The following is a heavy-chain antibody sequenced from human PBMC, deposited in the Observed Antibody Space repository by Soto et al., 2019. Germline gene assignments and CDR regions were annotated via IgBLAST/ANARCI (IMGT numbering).Heavy chain of an antibody. Sequence: EVQLVESGGGLIPPGGSLRLSCAASGFLVNSAYMTWVRQAPGKGLEWLSMINSDGSTLYAESVKGRFTISRDNSKTRLDLQMNSLRAEDTTMYYCARSGYSFALGYLGPGTLVIVTS. CDR3: ARSGYSFALGY. CDR1: GFLVNSAY. J-gene: IGHJ4*02. D-gene: IGHD5-18*01. CDR2: INSDGST. V-gene: IGHV3-53*01.